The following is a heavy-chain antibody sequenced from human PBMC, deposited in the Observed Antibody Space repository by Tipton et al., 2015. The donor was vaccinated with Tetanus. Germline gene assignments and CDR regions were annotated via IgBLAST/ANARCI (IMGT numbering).Heavy chain of an antibody. CDR1: GGLITTGGYS. D-gene: IGHD5-18*01. CDR3: VRGRGFGAYSYGFEY. Sequence: TLSLTCTLSGGLITTGGYSWGWIRQTPGQGLEWIGYIYQTDSTYYNPSLRSRLTISISRSKNQFSLKLTSVTAADTAVYYCVRGRGFGAYSYGFEYWGQGALVTVSS. V-gene: IGHV4-30-2*01. CDR2: IYQTDST. J-gene: IGHJ4*02.